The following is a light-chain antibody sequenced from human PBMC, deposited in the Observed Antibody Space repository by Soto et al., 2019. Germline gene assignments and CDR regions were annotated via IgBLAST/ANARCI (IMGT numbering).Light chain of an antibody. J-gene: IGLJ2*01. V-gene: IGLV2-14*03. Sequence: QSALTLPASVSGSPGQSITISCTGTSSDIGAYNFVSWYQQHPGKAPKLMLYDVNIRPSGVSNRFSGSKSGNTASLTISGLQAEDEADYYCTSRTTSTTMIFGGGTKLTVL. CDR1: SSDIGAYNF. CDR2: DVN. CDR3: TSRTTSTTMI.